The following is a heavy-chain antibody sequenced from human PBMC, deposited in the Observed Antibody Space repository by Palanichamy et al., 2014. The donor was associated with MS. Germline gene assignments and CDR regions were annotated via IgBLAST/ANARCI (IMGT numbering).Heavy chain of an antibody. D-gene: IGHD3-22*01. V-gene: IGHV4-39*07. J-gene: IGHJ4*02. Sequence: QLQLQESGPGLVKPSETLSLTCTVSGGSISSSSYYWGWIRQPPGKGLEWIGSIYYSGSTYYNPSLKSRVTISVDTSKNQFSLKLSSVTAADTAVYYCAGSSGGYYARALAHWGQGTLVTVSS. CDR1: GGSISSSSYY. CDR3: AGSSGGYYARALAH. CDR2: IYYSGST.